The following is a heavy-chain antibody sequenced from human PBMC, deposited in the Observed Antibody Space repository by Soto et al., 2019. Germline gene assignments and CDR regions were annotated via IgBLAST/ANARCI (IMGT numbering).Heavy chain of an antibody. J-gene: IGHJ6*02. CDR2: ISAYNGNT. V-gene: IGHV1-18*01. D-gene: IGHD6-19*01. Sequence: GASVKVSCKASGYTFTSYGISWVRQAPGQGLEWMGWISAYNGNTNYAQKLQGRVTMTTDTSTSTAYMELRSLRSDDTAVYYCASALTVIAVAGTEDNREDYYYGMDVWGQGTTVTVSS. CDR1: GYTFTSYG. CDR3: ASALTVIAVAGTEDNREDYYYGMDV.